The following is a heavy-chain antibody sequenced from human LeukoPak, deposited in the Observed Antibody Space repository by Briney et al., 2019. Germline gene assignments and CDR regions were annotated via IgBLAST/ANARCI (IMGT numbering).Heavy chain of an antibody. CDR3: ARVRDSSSWTDAFDI. J-gene: IGHJ3*02. D-gene: IGHD6-13*01. CDR2: INPNSGGT. CDR1: GYTFTGYY. V-gene: IGHV1-2*02. Sequence: GASVKVSCKASGYTFTGYYMHWVRQAPGQGLEWMGWINPNSGGTNYAQKFQGRVTMTRDTSISTAYMELSRLRSDDTAVYYCARVRDSSSWTDAFDIWGQGTMVTVSS.